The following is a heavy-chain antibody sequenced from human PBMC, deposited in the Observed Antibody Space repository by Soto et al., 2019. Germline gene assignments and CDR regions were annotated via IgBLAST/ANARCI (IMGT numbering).Heavy chain of an antibody. CDR1: GYSITSYC. J-gene: IGHJ4*02. V-gene: IGHV5-51*01. CDR2: IYPGDSDT. D-gene: IGHD3-22*01. CDR3: ARPFDSSGYGIDY. Sequence: LGESLKISCKGSGYSITSYCIRWVRQIPGKGLEWMGIIYPGDSDTRYSPSFQGQVTISADKSISTAYLQWSSLKASDTAMYYCARPFDSSGYGIDYWGQGTLVNVSS.